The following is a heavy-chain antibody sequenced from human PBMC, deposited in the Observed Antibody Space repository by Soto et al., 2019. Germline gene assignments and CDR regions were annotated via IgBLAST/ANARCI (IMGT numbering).Heavy chain of an antibody. CDR2: ISYDGSNK. CDR3: AKDRPGVDY. CDR1: GFTFSSYG. V-gene: IGHV3-30*18. Sequence: PGGSLRLSCAASGFTFSSYGMHWVRQAPGKGLEWVAVISYDGSNKYYADSVKGRFTISRDNSKNTLYLQMNSLRAEDTAVYYCAKDRPGVDYWGQGTLVTVSS. J-gene: IGHJ4*02.